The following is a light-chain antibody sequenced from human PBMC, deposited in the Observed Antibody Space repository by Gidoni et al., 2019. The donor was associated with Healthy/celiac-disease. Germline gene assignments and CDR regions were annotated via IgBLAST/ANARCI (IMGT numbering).Light chain of an antibody. CDR2: EVS. Sequence: QSALPQPASVSASPRPSITISCTGTSSDVGGYNYVSCYQQHPGKAPKLMIYEVSNRPSGVSNRFSGSKSGNTASLTFSGLQAEDEADYYCSSYTSSSTLVVFGGGTKLTVL. CDR1: SSDVGGYNY. J-gene: IGLJ2*01. CDR3: SSYTSSSTLVV. V-gene: IGLV2-14*01.